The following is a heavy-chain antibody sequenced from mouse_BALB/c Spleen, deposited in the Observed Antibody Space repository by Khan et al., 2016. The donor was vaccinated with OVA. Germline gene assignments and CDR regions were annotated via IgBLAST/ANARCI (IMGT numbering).Heavy chain of an antibody. CDR1: GSIFTSYW. D-gene: IGHD1-1*01. V-gene: IGHV1S132*01. J-gene: IGHJ2*01. Sequence: VQLQESGAELVRPGASVKLSCKTSGSIFTSYWIHWVKQRSGQGLEWIARIYPGTDNTYFNEKLRDKATLTADNSSSTAYIQLSSLKSEDSAVFCYAGEEDLYNFAYWGQGTTLTVSS. CDR3: AGEEDLYNFAY. CDR2: IYPGTDNT.